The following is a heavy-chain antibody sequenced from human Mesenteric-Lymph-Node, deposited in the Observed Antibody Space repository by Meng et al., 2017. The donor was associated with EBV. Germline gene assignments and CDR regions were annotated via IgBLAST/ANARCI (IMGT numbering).Heavy chain of an antibody. J-gene: IGHJ4*02. D-gene: IGHD4-17*01. CDR3: ARDDYGDLPLDY. CDR1: GYTFTSYD. CDR2: MSPNSGNI. V-gene: IGHV1-8*01. Sequence: QVQLVQSGAEVKKPGASVKVSCKASGYTFTSYDIHWVRQATGQGLEWMGWMSPNSGNIAYAQKFQGWVTMTRDTSINTAYMELSRLRSDDTAVYYCARDDYGDLPLDYWGQGTLVTVSS.